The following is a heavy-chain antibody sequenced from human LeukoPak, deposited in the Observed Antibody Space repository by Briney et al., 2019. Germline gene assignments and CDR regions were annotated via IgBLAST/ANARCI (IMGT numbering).Heavy chain of an antibody. Sequence: GRSLRLSCAAPGFTFSSYAMHWVRQAPGKGLEWVAVISYDGSNKYYADSVKGRFTISRDNSKNTLYLQMNSLRAEDTAVYYCAKSPCSSTSCYYLGFDYWGQGTLVTVSS. D-gene: IGHD2-2*01. V-gene: IGHV3-30-3*02. CDR2: ISYDGSNK. CDR1: GFTFSSYA. CDR3: AKSPCSSTSCYYLGFDY. J-gene: IGHJ4*02.